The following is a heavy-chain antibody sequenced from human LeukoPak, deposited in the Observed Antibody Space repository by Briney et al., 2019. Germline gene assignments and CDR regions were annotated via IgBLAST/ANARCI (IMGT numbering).Heavy chain of an antibody. Sequence: SVTVSCKASGFTFTSSAVQWVRQARGQRLEWIGWIVVGSGNTNYAQKFQERVTITRDMSTSTAYMELSSLRSEDTAVYYCAAGDSSSYYYYGMDVWGQGTTVTVSS. J-gene: IGHJ6*02. CDR3: AAGDSSSYYYYGMDV. CDR2: IVVGSGNT. V-gene: IGHV1-58*01. CDR1: GFTFTSSA. D-gene: IGHD6-6*01.